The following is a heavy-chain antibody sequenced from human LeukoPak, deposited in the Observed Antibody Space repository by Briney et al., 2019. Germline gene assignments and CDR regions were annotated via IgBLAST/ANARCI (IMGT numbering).Heavy chain of an antibody. CDR3: ARGGSITHDDSSSAYYYYYYYYMDV. Sequence: SETLSLTCTVSGGSISSYYWSWIRQPPGKGLEWIGYIYYSGITNYNPSLTSRATISLDTSNNQCPLKLNSMPAADTAVYYCARGGSITHDDSSSAYYYYYYYYMDVWGKGTTVTISS. D-gene: IGHD3-22*01. V-gene: IGHV4-59*01. CDR1: GGSISSYY. CDR2: IYYSGIT. J-gene: IGHJ6*03.